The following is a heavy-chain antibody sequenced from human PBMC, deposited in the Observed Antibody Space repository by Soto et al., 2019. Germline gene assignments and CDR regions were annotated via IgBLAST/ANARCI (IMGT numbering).Heavy chain of an antibody. D-gene: IGHD2-21*02. Sequence: SETLSLTCTVSGGSISRYYWSWIRQPPGKGLEWIGYMYNTGSTVYNPSFKSRVTISVDTSKNQFSLKLNSVTAADTAVYYCARDLWGYCGTGCYPLEVWGQGTTVTVS. CDR3: ARDLWGYCGTGCYPLEV. J-gene: IGHJ6*02. CDR2: MYNTGST. CDR1: GGSISRYY. V-gene: IGHV4-59*01.